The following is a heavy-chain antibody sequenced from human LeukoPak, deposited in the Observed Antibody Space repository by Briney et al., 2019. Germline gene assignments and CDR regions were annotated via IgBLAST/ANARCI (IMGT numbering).Heavy chain of an antibody. CDR2: VSGRSDFR. Sequence: GGSLRLSCAASGFTFSSYGMHWVRQAPGKGLEWVSSVSGRSDFRYYADSVKGRFTISRDNAKNSLYLQMDSLRTDDTAVYYCARDQGPYAANSFDPWGQGTLVIVSS. D-gene: IGHD2-15*01. J-gene: IGHJ5*02. CDR3: ARDQGPYAANSFDP. V-gene: IGHV3-21*01. CDR1: GFTFSSYG.